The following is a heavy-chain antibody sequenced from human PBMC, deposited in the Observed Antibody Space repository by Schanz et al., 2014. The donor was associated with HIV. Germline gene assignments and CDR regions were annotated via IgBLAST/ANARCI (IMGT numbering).Heavy chain of an antibody. CDR2: ISGAGGSA. CDR3: AKQFGVLSASELLN. Sequence: EVQVLESGGGLVQPGGSLRLSCEGSGFTFRNYAMSWVRQAPGKGLEWVSTISGAGGSANYADSVNGRFTISRDNLKNTMYLQMSRLRAEDTAIYYCAKQFGVLSASELLNWGQGTLVTVSS. CDR1: GFTFRNYA. D-gene: IGHD2-8*01. J-gene: IGHJ1*01. V-gene: IGHV3-23*01.